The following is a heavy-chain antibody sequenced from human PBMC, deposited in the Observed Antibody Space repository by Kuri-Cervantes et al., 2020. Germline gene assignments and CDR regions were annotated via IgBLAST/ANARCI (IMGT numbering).Heavy chain of an antibody. CDR1: GFNLSSYD. Sequence: GESLKISCAVSGFNLSSYDINWVRQAPGKGLEWVSYISSSSSTIYYADSVKGRFTVSRDNSKSTLFLQMNSLRAEDTALYYCAKDLRSGSGTYYSYYLDVWGKGTTVTVSS. J-gene: IGHJ6*03. V-gene: IGHV3-48*01. CDR2: ISSSSSTI. D-gene: IGHD3-10*01. CDR3: AKDLRSGSGTYYSYYLDV.